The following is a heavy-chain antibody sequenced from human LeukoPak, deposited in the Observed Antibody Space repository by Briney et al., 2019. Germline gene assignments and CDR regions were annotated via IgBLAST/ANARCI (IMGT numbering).Heavy chain of an antibody. CDR1: GDTFTSYG. V-gene: IGHV1-18*01. CDR2: ISAYNGNT. Sequence: ASVKVSCKASGDTFTSYGISWVRQAPGQGLEWMGWISAYNGNTNYAQKLQGRVTMTTDTSTSTAYMELRSLRSDDTAVYYCARAMYYYDSSGYYDYWGQGTLVTVSS. CDR3: ARAMYYYDSSGYYDY. D-gene: IGHD3-22*01. J-gene: IGHJ4*02.